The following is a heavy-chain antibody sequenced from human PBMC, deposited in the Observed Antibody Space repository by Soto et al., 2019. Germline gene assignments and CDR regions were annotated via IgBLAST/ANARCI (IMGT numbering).Heavy chain of an antibody. CDR1: GGTFSSYG. CDR3: ARGGYCISTSCYVFDY. V-gene: IGHV1-69*12. Sequence: QVQLVQSGAEVKKPRSSVKVSCKASGGTFSSYGISWVRQAPGHGLEWMGEIIPVFGTANYAQKFQGRVTITAXAXTXXSYMELSSLRSEDTAVYYCARGGYCISTSCYVFDYWGQGTLVTVSS. D-gene: IGHD2-2*03. J-gene: IGHJ4*02. CDR2: IIPVFGTA.